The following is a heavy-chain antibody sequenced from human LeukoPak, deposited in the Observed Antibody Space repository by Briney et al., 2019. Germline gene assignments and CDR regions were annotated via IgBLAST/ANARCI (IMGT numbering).Heavy chain of an antibody. D-gene: IGHD1-26*01. J-gene: IGHJ4*02. CDR2: IYYSGST. V-gene: IGHV4-59*01. CDR3: ARETTTDGSPFDY. Sequence: PSETLSLTCTVSGGSISRYYWSWIRQPPGKGLEWIGHIYYSGSTNYNPSLKSRVTISVDTSKNQFSLKLSSVTAADTAVYYCARETTTDGSPFDYWGQGTLVTVSS. CDR1: GGSISRYY.